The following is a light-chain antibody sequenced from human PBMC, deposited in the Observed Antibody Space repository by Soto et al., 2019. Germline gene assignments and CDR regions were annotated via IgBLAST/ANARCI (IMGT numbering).Light chain of an antibody. Sequence: DIVMTQSPDSLAVSLGERAAINCKSSQSLLYSSTNKNYLAWYQQKPGQAPKLLMHWASTRESGVPERFSGSGSGTDFTLPISSLEAEDVAVYYCQQYYSTPTFGPGTKV. CDR2: WAS. J-gene: IGKJ1*01. CDR1: QSLLYSSTNKNY. V-gene: IGKV4-1*01. CDR3: QQYYSTPT.